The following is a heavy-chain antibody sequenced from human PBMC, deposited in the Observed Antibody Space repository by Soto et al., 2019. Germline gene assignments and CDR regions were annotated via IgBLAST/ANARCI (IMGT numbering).Heavy chain of an antibody. V-gene: IGHV3-23*01. CDR1: GFTFSSYA. CDR2: ISGSGGST. J-gene: IGHJ4*02. Sequence: PGGSLRLSCAVSGFTFSSYAMSWVRQAPGKGLEWVSAISGSGGSTYYADSVKGRFTISRDNSKNTLYLQMNSLRAEDTAVYYCAKDRILAIGSFDYWGQGTLVTVSS. CDR3: AKDRILAIGSFDY. D-gene: IGHD3-10*01.